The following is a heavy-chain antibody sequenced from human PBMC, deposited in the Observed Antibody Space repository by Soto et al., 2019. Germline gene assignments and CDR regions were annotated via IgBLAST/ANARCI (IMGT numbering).Heavy chain of an antibody. J-gene: IGHJ6*03. CDR1: GGTFSSYT. V-gene: IGHV1-69*02. D-gene: IGHD2-15*01. CDR3: ASEYCSGGSCYGDYYYYMDV. CDR2: IIPISGIA. Sequence: QVQLVQSGAEVKKPGSSVKVSCKASGGTFSSYTISWVRQAPGQGLEWMGRIIPISGIANYAQKFQGRVTITADKSTSTAYMELSSLRSEDTAVYYCASEYCSGGSCYGDYYYYMDVWGKGTTVTVSS.